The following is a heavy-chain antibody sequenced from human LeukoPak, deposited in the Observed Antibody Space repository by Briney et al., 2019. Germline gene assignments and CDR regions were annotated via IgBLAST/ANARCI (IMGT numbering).Heavy chain of an antibody. D-gene: IGHD6-19*01. CDR1: GGSISSYY. CDR2: IYYSGST. CDR3: ARFGSSGGVGY. Sequence: TSETLSLTCTVSGGSISSYYWSWIRQPPGKGLEWIGYIYYSGSTYYNPSLKSRVTISVDTSKNQFSLKLRSLTAADTAVYYCARFGSSGGVGYWGQGTLVTVSS. V-gene: IGHV4-59*08. J-gene: IGHJ4*02.